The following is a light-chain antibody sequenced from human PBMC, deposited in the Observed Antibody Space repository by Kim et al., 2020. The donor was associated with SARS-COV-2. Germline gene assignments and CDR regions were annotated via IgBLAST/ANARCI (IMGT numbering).Light chain of an antibody. CDR2: AAS. CDR3: EQLYTYPLT. J-gene: IGKJ4*01. V-gene: IGKV1-9*01. Sequence: SSVGDRVTITCRASQCISSYLVWYQQKSGKAPKLLLYAASTLQSGVPSRFSGSGSGTEFTLTISSLQPEDFATYYCEQLYTYPLTFGGGTKVDIK. CDR1: QCISSY.